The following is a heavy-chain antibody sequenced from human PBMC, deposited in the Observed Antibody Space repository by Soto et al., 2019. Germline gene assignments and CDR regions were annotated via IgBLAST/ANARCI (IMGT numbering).Heavy chain of an antibody. V-gene: IGHV3-23*01. J-gene: IGHJ6*03. CDR2: ISGSGGST. Sequence: PGGSLRLSCAASGFTFSSYAMSWVRQAPGKGLEWVSGISGSGGSTYYADSVKGRFTISRDNSKNTLYLQMNSLRAEDTAVYYCAKVAVVAAAGYYDMDVWGKGTMVTVSS. CDR1: GFTFSSYA. CDR3: AKVAVVAAAGYYDMDV. D-gene: IGHD2-15*01.